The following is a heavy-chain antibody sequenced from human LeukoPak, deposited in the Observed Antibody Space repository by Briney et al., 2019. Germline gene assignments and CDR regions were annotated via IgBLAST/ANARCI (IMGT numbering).Heavy chain of an antibody. V-gene: IGHV1-8*03. Sequence: PKASVKVSCKASGYAFTNHDINWVRQAAGRGLEWMGYVIPKSANTGYAQKFQGRVTITWDTSINTAYMELSGLTSEDTAVYYCARGLSVGHFYVVSDAFDIWGQGTVVTVSS. CDR1: GYAFTNHD. J-gene: IGHJ3*02. CDR2: VIPKSANT. D-gene: IGHD2/OR15-2a*01. CDR3: ARGLSVGHFYVVSDAFDI.